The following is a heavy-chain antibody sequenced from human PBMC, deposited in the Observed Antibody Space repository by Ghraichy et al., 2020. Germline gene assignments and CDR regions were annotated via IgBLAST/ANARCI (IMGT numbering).Heavy chain of an antibody. CDR3: ARDHFPDYFDY. CDR1: GGSISSYY. CDR2: IYYSGST. V-gene: IGHV4-59*01. Sequence: SETLSLTCTVSGGSISSYYWSWIRQPPGKGLEWIGYIYYSGSTNYNPSLKSRVTISVDTSKNQFSLKLSSVTAADTAVYYCARDHFPDYFDYWGQGTLVTVSS. J-gene: IGHJ4*02.